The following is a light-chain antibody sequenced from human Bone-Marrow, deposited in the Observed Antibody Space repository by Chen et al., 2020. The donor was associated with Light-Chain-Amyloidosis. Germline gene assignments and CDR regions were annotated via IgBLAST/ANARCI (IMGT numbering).Light chain of an antibody. V-gene: IGKV2-28*01. Sequence: DIVMTQSPLSLPVTPGEPASISCRSSQSLLHSNGYNYLDWYLQKPGQSPQLLIYLGSYRAAGVPDRFSGSGSGTGFTLKVSRVEAEDVGVYYCMQALETPPYTFGQGTKLEIQ. CDR2: LGS. CDR3: MQALETPPYT. CDR1: QSLLHSNGYNY. J-gene: IGKJ2*01.